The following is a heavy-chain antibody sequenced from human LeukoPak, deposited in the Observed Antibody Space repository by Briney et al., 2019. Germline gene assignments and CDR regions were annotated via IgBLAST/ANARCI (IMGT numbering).Heavy chain of an antibody. V-gene: IGHV5-51*01. J-gene: IGHJ4*02. CDR3: ARQPPQYSGKHWWFDY. Sequence: GDSLKISCKDSGYSFTSYWTGWMRQMPGKGLELMGIIYPGHSDIRYSPSFQGQITISADKSIPSAYLQWSSLKASDTAMYYCARQPPQYSGKHWWFDYWGEGTLVTVSS. CDR2: IYPGHSDI. CDR1: GYSFTSYW. D-gene: IGHD1-26*01.